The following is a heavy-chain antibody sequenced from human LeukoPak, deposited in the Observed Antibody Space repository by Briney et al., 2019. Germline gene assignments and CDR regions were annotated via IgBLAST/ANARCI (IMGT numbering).Heavy chain of an antibody. CDR3: AKDPYDFWSGYDY. V-gene: IGHV3-53*01. J-gene: IGHJ4*02. CDR2: IYSGGST. Sequence: PGGSLRLSRAASGFTVSSNYMSWVRQAPGKGLEWVSVIYSGGSTYYADSVKGRFTISRDNSKNTLYLQMNSLRAEDTAVYYCAKDPYDFWSGYDYWGQGTLVTVSS. CDR1: GFTVSSNY. D-gene: IGHD3-3*01.